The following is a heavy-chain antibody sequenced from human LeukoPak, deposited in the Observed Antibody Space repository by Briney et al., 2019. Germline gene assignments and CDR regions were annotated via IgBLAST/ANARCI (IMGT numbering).Heavy chain of an antibody. CDR3: AKDLLGRAGYYNLDY. CDR1: GFTFSSYS. CDR2: ISSSSSYI. Sequence: GGSLRLSCAASGFTFSSYSMNWVRQAPGKGLEWVSSISSSSSYIYYADSVKGRFTISRDNSKNTLYLQMNSLRAEDTAVYYCAKDLLGRAGYYNLDYWGQGTLVTVSS. J-gene: IGHJ4*02. V-gene: IGHV3-21*03. D-gene: IGHD3-9*01.